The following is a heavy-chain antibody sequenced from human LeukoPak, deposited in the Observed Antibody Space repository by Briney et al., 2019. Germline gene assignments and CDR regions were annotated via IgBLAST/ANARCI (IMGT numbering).Heavy chain of an antibody. V-gene: IGHV3-30*02. CDR3: AKDYDSSGYHDY. D-gene: IGHD3-22*01. CDR2: IRYDGSNK. CDR1: GFTFSTYW. Sequence: PGGSLRLSCAASGFTFSTYWMTWVRQAPGKGLEWVAFIRYDGSNKYYADSVKGRFTISRDNSKNTLYLQMNSLRAEDTAVYYCAKDYDSSGYHDYWGQGTLVTVSS. J-gene: IGHJ4*02.